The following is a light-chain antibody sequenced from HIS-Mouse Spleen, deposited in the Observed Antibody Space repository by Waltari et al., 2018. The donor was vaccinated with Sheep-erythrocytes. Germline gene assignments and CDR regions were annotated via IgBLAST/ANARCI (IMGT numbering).Light chain of an antibody. Sequence: DIQMTQSPSSLSASVGDRVTITCRASQSISSYLNWYQQKPGNAPKLLIYAASSLQSGVPSRFSGSGSGTEFTLTISSLQPEDFATYYCQQSYSTPPTFGGGTKVEIK. CDR1: QSISSY. V-gene: IGKV1-39*01. J-gene: IGKJ4*01. CDR3: QQSYSTPPT. CDR2: AAS.